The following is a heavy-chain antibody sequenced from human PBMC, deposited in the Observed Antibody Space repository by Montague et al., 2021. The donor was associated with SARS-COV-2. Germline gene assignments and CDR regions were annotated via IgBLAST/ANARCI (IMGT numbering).Heavy chain of an antibody. CDR3: AGGYGSGSYSS. V-gene: IGHV4-61*01. J-gene: IGHJ4*02. CDR2: IFHSSSS. Sequence: SETLSLTCTVSGDSVRTGRHYWNWIRQPPGKGLEWIGYIFHSSSSNYNPSLESRVDMSIDTSNSQFSLKLTSVTAADTAVYYCAGGYGSGSYSSWGQGTLVTVSS. D-gene: IGHD3-10*01. CDR1: GDSVRTGRHY.